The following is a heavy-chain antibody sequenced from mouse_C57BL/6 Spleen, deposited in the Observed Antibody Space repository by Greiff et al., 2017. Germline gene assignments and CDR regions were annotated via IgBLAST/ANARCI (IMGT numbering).Heavy chain of an antibody. V-gene: IGHV1-80*01. J-gene: IGHJ3*01. Sequence: VQRVESGAELVKPGASVKISCKASGYAFSSYWMNWVKQRPGKGLEWIGQIYPGDGDTNYNGKFKGKATLTADKSSSTAYMQLSSLTSEDSAVYVCARSGDYVNPFAYWGQGTLVTVSA. CDR3: ARSGDYVNPFAY. D-gene: IGHD2-1*01. CDR2: IYPGDGDT. CDR1: GYAFSSYW.